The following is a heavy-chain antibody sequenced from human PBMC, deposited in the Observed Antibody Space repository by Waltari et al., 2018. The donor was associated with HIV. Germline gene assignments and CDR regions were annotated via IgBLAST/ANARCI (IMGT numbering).Heavy chain of an antibody. CDR1: GGSISSGGYY. J-gene: IGHJ6*02. Sequence: QVQLQESGPGLVKPSQTLSLTCTVSGGSISSGGYYWSWIRQHPGKGLEWIGYIYYSGSTYYNPSLKSRVTISVDTSKNQFSLKLSSVTAADTAVYYCARDRAVEDYYYYYGMDVWGQGTTVTVSS. CDR2: IYYSGST. CDR3: ARDRAVEDYYYYYGMDV. V-gene: IGHV4-31*03.